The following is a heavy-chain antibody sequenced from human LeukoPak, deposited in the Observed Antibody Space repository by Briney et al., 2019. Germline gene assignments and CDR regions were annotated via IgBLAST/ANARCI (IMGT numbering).Heavy chain of an antibody. CDR2: ISYDGSNK. D-gene: IGHD2-2*01. Sequence: GGSLRLSCAASGFTFSSHGMHWVRQAPGKGLEWVAGISYDGSNKYYADSVKGRFTISRDNSRNTLSLQMNSLRGEDTAVYYCAKGPWYQLLPEDFWGQGTLVTVSS. CDR1: GFTFSSHG. J-gene: IGHJ4*02. CDR3: AKGPWYQLLPEDF. V-gene: IGHV3-30*18.